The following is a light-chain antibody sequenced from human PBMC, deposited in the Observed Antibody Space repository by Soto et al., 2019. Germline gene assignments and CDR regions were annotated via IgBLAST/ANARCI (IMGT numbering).Light chain of an antibody. Sequence: EIVLTQSPATLSLSPGERATLSCRASQSVSNSLSWFQQKPGQAPRLLIYDASNSATGIPARFSGSGSGTDFTLTISILAPEDFAVYYCQQRSDWITFGQGTRLEIK. J-gene: IGKJ5*01. CDR1: QSVSNS. V-gene: IGKV3-11*01. CDR2: DAS. CDR3: QQRSDWIT.